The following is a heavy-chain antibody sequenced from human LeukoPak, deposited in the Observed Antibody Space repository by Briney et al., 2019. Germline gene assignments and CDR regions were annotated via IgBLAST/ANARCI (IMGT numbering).Heavy chain of an antibody. J-gene: IGHJ4*02. Sequence: PGGSLRLSCAASGFTFSSYSMNWVRQAPGRGLEWVSYISSSSSTIYYADSVKGRFTISRDNAKNSLYLQMNSLRAEDTAVYYCARGVGAGRFDYWGQGTLVTVSS. CDR2: ISSSSSTI. CDR3: ARGVGAGRFDY. V-gene: IGHV3-48*01. D-gene: IGHD6-13*01. CDR1: GFTFSSYS.